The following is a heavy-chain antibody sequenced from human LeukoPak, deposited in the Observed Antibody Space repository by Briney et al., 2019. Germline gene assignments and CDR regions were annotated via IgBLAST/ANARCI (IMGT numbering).Heavy chain of an antibody. D-gene: IGHD2-15*01. CDR3: ARDFPPGSGRYFYEGMDV. Sequence: PSETLSLTCTVSGGSISDYYWSWIRQPAGKGLEWIGHIYSSGSTYYNPSLKSRVTMSVDMSKSQFSLKLSSVTAADTAVYYCARDFPPGSGRYFYEGMDVWGQGTTVTVSS. V-gene: IGHV4-4*07. CDR1: GGSISDYY. CDR2: IYSSGST. J-gene: IGHJ6*02.